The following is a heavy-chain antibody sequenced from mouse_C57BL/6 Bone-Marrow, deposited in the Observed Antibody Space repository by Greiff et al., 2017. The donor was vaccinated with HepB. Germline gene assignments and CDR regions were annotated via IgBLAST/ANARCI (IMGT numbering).Heavy chain of an antibody. CDR3: ARMAYYSNSNYFDN. J-gene: IGHJ2*01. CDR1: GFSLTNYG. V-gene: IGHV2-2*01. Sequence: VQLQQSGPGLVQPSQSLSITCTVSGFSLTNYGVHWVRQSPGKGLEWLGAIWSGGSPDYNAAFISRLSISKDNSESQVFFKMNSLQADDTAIYYCARMAYYSNSNYFDNWGQETTLTVSS. CDR2: IWSGGSP. D-gene: IGHD2-5*01.